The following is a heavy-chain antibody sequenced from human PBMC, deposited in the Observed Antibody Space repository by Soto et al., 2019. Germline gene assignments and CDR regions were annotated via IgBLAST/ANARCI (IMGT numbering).Heavy chain of an antibody. J-gene: IGHJ6*02. V-gene: IGHV3-23*01. Sequence: EVQLLESGGGLVQPGGSLRLSCAASGFTFSSYAMSWVRQAPGKGLEWVSAISGSGGSTYYADSVKGRFTISRDNSKNTLYLRMNSLRAEDTAVYYCAKSDTYDILTGYYRYYYYGMDVWGQGTTVTVSS. CDR3: AKSDTYDILTGYYRYYYYGMDV. D-gene: IGHD3-9*01. CDR1: GFTFSSYA. CDR2: ISGSGGST.